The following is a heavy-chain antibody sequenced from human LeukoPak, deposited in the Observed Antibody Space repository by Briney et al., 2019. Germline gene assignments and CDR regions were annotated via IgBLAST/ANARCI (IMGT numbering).Heavy chain of an antibody. J-gene: IGHJ4*02. V-gene: IGHV3-7*01. D-gene: IGHD2-2*01. CDR1: GFTFSSYW. CDR2: IKTDGSEN. CDR3: AREAVVPADY. Sequence: GGSLRLSCAASGFTFSSYWMSWVRQPPGKGLEWVANIKTDGSENYYVASVKGRFTISRDNAKKSLYLQMNSLTADDPALYYAAREAVVPADYWGQGALVTVSS.